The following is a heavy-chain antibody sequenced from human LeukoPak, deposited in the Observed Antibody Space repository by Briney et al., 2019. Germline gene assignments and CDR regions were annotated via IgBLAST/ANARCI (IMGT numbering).Heavy chain of an antibody. CDR3: ATWKLGQQSFDY. J-gene: IGHJ4*02. D-gene: IGHD1-1*01. V-gene: IGHV4-59*01. CDR1: GGSITNYY. CDR2: SYYSGDT. Sequence: PSETLSLTCTVSGGSITNYYWSWIRQPPGKGLEWIGYSYYSGDTNYNPSLKSRVTISLDMSNNHFSLDLSSVTAADTAVYYCATWKLGQQSFDYWGQGTLVTVSS.